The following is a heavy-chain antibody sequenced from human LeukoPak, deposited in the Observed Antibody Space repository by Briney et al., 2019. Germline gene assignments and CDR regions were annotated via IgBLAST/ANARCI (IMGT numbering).Heavy chain of an antibody. CDR1: GGSISSYM. Sequence: PSETLSLTCTVAGGSISSYMWTWIRLTPEKGLEWMGHVYDSGVTDYNPALKSRVTISLDRSKDHFSLQVRAVTAADTAIYYCARGQTVRSYEFWGQGTLVTVSS. CDR2: VYDSGVT. V-gene: IGHV4-59*01. CDR3: ARGQTVRSYEF. D-gene: IGHD3-22*01. J-gene: IGHJ4*02.